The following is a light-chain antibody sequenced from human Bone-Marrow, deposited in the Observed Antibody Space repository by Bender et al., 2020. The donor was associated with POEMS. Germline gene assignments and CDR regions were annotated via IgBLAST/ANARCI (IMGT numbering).Light chain of an antibody. CDR3: QAWDSSVV. CDR2: QDS. CDR1: NIVSKS. V-gene: IGLV3-21*01. Sequence: SYVLTQPLSMSVAPGKTARIPCGGDNIVSKSLHWYQQKPGQAPVLVIYQDSKRPSGIPERFSGSNSGNTATLTISGTQAMDEADYYCQAWDSSVVFGGGTKLTVL. J-gene: IGLJ2*01.